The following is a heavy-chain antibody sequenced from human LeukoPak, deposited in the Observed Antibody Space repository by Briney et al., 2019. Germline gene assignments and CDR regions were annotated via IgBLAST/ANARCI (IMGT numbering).Heavy chain of an antibody. CDR1: GGSISSGDYY. J-gene: IGHJ5*02. Sequence: SETLSLTCTVSGGSISSGDYYWSWIRQPPGKGLEWIGYIYYSGSTYYNPSLKSRVTISVDTSKNQFSLKLSSVTAADTAVYYCARGLLWFGDYSRGFDPWDQGTLVTVSS. D-gene: IGHD3-10*01. CDR3: ARGLLWFGDYSRGFDP. CDR2: IYYSGST. V-gene: IGHV4-30-4*01.